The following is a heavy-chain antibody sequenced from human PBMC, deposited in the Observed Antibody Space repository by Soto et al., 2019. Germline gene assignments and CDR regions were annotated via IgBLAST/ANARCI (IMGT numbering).Heavy chain of an antibody. V-gene: IGHV1-8*01. J-gene: IGHJ6*02. CDR1: GYTFTSYD. CDR3: ARGVTMVRGVISPVGMDV. Sequence: ASVKVSCKASGYTFTSYDINGVRQATGQGLEWMGWMNPNSGNTGYAQKFQGRVTMTRNTSISTAYMELSSLRSEDTAVYYCARGVTMVRGVISPVGMDVWGQGTTVTVSS. CDR2: MNPNSGNT. D-gene: IGHD3-10*01.